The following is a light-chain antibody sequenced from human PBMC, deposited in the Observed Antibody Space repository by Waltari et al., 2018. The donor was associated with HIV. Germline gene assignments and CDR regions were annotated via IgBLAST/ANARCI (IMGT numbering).Light chain of an antibody. CDR1: SSAVGGYTY. Sequence: QSALTQPASVSGSPGQSITISCTGTSSAVGGYTYVSWYQQHSGKAPKLMIYEVSNRPSGVSNRFSGSKSGNTASLTISGLQAEDEADYYCSSYASSSTPYVFGTGTKVTVL. V-gene: IGLV2-14*01. J-gene: IGLJ1*01. CDR2: EVS. CDR3: SSYASSSTPYV.